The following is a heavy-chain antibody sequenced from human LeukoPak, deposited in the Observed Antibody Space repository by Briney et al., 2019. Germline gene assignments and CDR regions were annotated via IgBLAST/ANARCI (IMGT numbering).Heavy chain of an antibody. CDR2: INHSGSA. Sequence: SETLSLTCAVYGGSFSGYYWSWIRQPPGKGLEWIVEINHSGSANYNPSLKSRVTISLDTSKNEISLSVASVTAADTAVYFCAISSGLETTADFDYWGQGTLVTVSS. CDR3: AISSGLETTADFDY. V-gene: IGHV4-34*06. CDR1: GGSFSGYY. D-gene: IGHD4-17*01. J-gene: IGHJ4*02.